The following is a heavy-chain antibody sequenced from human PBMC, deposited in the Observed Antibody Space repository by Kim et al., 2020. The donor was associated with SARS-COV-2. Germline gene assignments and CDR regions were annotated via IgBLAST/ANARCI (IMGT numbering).Heavy chain of an antibody. CDR3: ARSVSGEAFDI. V-gene: IGHV4-59*13. Sequence: SETLSLTCTVSGGSISPYYWNWIRQPPGKGLEWIGYIYSSGSTNYSPSLKSRVTISFDTSRNQLSLRLNSVTAADTAVYYCARSVSGEAFDIWGLGTMVTVSS. D-gene: IGHD1-26*01. CDR1: GGSISPYY. CDR2: IYSSGST. J-gene: IGHJ3*02.